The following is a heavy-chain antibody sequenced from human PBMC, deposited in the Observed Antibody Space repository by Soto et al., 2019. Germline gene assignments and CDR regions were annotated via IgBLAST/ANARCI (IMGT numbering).Heavy chain of an antibody. J-gene: IGHJ4*02. D-gene: IGHD5-12*01. CDR2: ISASSTYI. Sequence: EVQLVESGGGLVEQGGSLRLSCAASGFIFSSHTMNWVRQVPGKGLEWVSSISASSTYIYYADSLKGRFTISRDNAYNSLYLQVSSLRAEDTAVYYCARGWLRDPWMYWGQGTLVTVSS. CDR1: GFIFSSHT. V-gene: IGHV3-21*02. CDR3: ARGWLRDPWMY.